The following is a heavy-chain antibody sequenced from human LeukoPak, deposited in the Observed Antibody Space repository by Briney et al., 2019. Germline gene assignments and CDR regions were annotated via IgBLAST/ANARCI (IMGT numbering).Heavy chain of an antibody. CDR1: RFTFSSYE. CDR3: ARAMVVAAKNY. D-gene: IGHD2-15*01. J-gene: IGHJ4*02. CDR2: ISSSGSTI. V-gene: IGHV3-48*03. Sequence: PGGSLRLSCAASRFTFSSYEMNWIRQAPGKGLEWVSYISSSGSTIYYADSVKGRFTISRDNAKNSLYLQMNSLRAKDTAVYYCARAMVVAAKNYWGQGTLVTVSS.